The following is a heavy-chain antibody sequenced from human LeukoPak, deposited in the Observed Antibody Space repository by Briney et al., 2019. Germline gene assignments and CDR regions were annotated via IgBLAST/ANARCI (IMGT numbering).Heavy chain of an antibody. CDR2: IYTSGST. V-gene: IGHV4-4*07. CDR3: ARGGVYYDILTGYYTTGWFDP. CDR1: GGSISSYY. J-gene: IGHJ5*02. Sequence: SETLSLTCTVSGGSISSYYWSWIRQPAGKGLEWIGRIYTSGSTNCNPSLKSRVTMSVDASKNQFSLKLRSVTAADTAVYYCARGGVYYDILTGYYTTGWFDPWGQGTLVTVSS. D-gene: IGHD3-9*01.